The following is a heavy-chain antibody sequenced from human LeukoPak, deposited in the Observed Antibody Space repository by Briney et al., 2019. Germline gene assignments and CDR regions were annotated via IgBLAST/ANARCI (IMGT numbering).Heavy chain of an antibody. CDR2: IYSSGST. Sequence: PSETLSLTCTVSGASINSYYWSWIRQPPGKGLEWIGYIYSSGSTNYNPSLKSRVTMSVDTSKNQFSLKLSSVTAADTAVYYCARALSGPIVGASYYFDFWGQGTLVTVSS. J-gene: IGHJ4*02. CDR1: GASINSYY. CDR3: ARALSGPIVGASYYFDF. D-gene: IGHD2-21*01. V-gene: IGHV4-59*08.